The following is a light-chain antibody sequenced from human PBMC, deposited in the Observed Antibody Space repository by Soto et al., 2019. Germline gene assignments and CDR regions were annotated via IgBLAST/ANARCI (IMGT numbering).Light chain of an antibody. CDR2: SIN. V-gene: IGLV1-44*01. CDR1: SSNIGSNT. Sequence: QAVVTQPPSASGTPGQRVTISCSGSSSNIGSNTVNWYQQLPGTAPKLLIYSINHRPSGVPDRFSGSKSGTSASLAISGLQSEDEADYYCAAWDDSMNGYVFGTGTKLTVL. CDR3: AAWDDSMNGYV. J-gene: IGLJ1*01.